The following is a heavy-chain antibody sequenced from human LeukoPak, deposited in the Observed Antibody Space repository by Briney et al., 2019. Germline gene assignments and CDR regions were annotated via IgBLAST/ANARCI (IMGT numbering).Heavy chain of an antibody. CDR1: GFTFGDYA. CDR2: IRSKAYGWTT. CDR3: TRSGYSYGSMFDY. D-gene: IGHD5-18*01. J-gene: IGHJ4*02. V-gene: IGHV3-49*04. Sequence: GGSLRLSCTASGFTFGDYAMSWVRQAPGKGLEWVGFIRSKAYGWTTEYAASVKGRFTISRDDSKSIAYLQMNSPKTEDTAVYYCTRSGYSYGSMFDYWGQGTLVTVSS.